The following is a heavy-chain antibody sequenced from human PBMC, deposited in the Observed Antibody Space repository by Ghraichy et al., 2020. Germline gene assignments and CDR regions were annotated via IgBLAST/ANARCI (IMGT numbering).Heavy chain of an antibody. J-gene: IGHJ6*02. V-gene: IGHV2-5*01. Sequence: QTLSLTCTFSGFSLSTSGMGVGWIRQPPGKALEWLALIYWNDDKRYSPSLKSRLTITKDTSKKQVVLTMTNMDPVDTATYYCAHMLDPLHSNFYYYGLDVWDQGTTVTVSS. D-gene: IGHD2/OR15-2a*01. CDR1: GFSLSTSGMG. CDR2: IYWNDDK. CDR3: AHMLDPLHSNFYYYGLDV.